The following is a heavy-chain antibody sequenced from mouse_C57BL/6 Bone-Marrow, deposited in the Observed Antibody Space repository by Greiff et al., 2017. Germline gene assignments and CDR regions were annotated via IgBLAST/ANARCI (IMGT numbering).Heavy chain of an antibody. CDR2: ISSGGDDI. CDR3: TRGRGITAFYYYAMDY. D-gene: IGHD2-4*01. J-gene: IGHJ4*01. CDR1: GFTFSSYA. V-gene: IGHV5-9-1*02. Sequence: EVKVVESGEGLVKPGGSLKLSCAASGFTFSSYAMSWVRQTPEKRLEWVAYISSGGDDINYADTVKGRFTISRDNARNTLYLQMSSLKSEDTAMYYCTRGRGITAFYYYAMDYWGQGTSVTVSS.